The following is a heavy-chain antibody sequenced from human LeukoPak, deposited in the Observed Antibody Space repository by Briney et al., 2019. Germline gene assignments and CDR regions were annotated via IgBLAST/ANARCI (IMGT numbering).Heavy chain of an antibody. CDR3: ARVRNCGGDCYREVFDY. CDR2: IYSGGTT. D-gene: IGHD2-21*02. CDR1: GFTVSGNY. Sequence: GGSLRLSCAVSGFTVSGNYMSWVRQAPGKGLEWVSLIYSGGTTYYADSVKGRFTISRDNSKNTLYLQMNSLRAEDTAVYYCARVRNCGGDCYREVFDYWGQGTLVTVSS. V-gene: IGHV3-53*01. J-gene: IGHJ4*02.